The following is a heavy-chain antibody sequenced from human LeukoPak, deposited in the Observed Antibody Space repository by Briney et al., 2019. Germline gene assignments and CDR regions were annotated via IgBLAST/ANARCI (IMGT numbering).Heavy chain of an antibody. Sequence: GGSLRLSCTASGFTFSSYAMSWVRQAPGKGLEWVSAISGSSDDTSYADSVKGRFTICRDNSENTLCMLMNSLRAEDTAVYYCARRGGDGNPHDYWGQGTLVTVSS. CDR1: GFTFSSYA. V-gene: IGHV3-23*01. CDR3: ARRGGDGNPHDY. D-gene: IGHD3-16*01. J-gene: IGHJ4*02. CDR2: ISGSSDDT.